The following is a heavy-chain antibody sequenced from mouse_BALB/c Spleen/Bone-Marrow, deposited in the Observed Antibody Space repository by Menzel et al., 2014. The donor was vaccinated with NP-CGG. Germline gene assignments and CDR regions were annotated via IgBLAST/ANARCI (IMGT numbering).Heavy chain of an antibody. J-gene: IGHJ2*01. D-gene: IGHD2-14*01. CDR3: ASYRLRTYFDY. V-gene: IGHV14-3*02. Sequence: EVQVVESGAELVKPGASVRLSCTASGFNIKDTYIHWVKRRPEQGLEWIGRIDPANGNTKYDPKFQGKATITADTSSNTAYLQLSSLTSEDTAVYYCASYRLRTYFDYWGQGTTLTVSS. CDR1: GFNIKDTY. CDR2: IDPANGNT.